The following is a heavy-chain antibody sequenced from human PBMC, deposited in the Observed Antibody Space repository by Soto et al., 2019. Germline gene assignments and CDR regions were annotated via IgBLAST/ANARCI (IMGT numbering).Heavy chain of an antibody. CDR2: IIPIFASS. CDR3: AKDVGFQQLLFVFET. CDR1: GGTFSNFG. Sequence: QVQLVQSGAEVKKPGSSVRVSCKASGGTFSNFGFSWVRQAPGQGLEWMGGIIPIFASSNYAQKFQGSLTITADESTSTAYMDLSSLRSEDAAVYFCAKDVGFQQLLFVFETWGQGTLVTVSS. D-gene: IGHD6-13*01. V-gene: IGHV1-69*01. J-gene: IGHJ5*02.